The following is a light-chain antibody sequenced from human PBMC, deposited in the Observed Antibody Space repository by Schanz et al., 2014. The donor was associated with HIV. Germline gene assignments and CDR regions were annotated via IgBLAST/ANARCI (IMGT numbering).Light chain of an antibody. CDR3: QQYSSSPRT. J-gene: IGKJ1*01. CDR2: GAS. CDR1: HIVNNRY. Sequence: IVLTQSPGTLSLSPGERASLSCRASHIVNNRYFAWYKQEHGQPPRLLIYGASIRATGVPDRFSGSGSGTDFTLTISRLEPEDFAVYYCQQYSSSPRTFGQGTKVEI. V-gene: IGKV3-20*01.